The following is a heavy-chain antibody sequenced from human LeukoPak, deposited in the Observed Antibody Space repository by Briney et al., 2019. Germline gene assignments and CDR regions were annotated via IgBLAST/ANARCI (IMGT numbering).Heavy chain of an antibody. V-gene: IGHV4-59*11. CDR1: GVSISSHY. CDR2: IYYSGST. Sequence: PSETLSLTCTVSGVSISSHYWSWIRQPPGKGQEWIGYIYYSGSTNYNPSLKSGVTISVDTSKDQFSLKMNSVTAADTAVYYCARSGSGRLGEFDYWGQGTLVSVSS. CDR3: ARSGSGRLGEFDY. D-gene: IGHD6-19*01. J-gene: IGHJ4*02.